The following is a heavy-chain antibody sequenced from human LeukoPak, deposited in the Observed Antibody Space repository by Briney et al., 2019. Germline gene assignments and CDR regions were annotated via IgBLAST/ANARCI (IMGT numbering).Heavy chain of an antibody. Sequence: GGSLRLSCRASGFTFGDYEMSWLRQAPGKGLEWVSYISSGSSTIYYADSVKGRFTISRDNAKNSLYLQVNSLRDEDTAVYYCARAGGLLWFGEVLESSDAFHIWGQGTMVTVSS. D-gene: IGHD3-10*01. CDR3: ARAGGLLWFGEVLESSDAFHI. CDR1: GFTFGDYE. J-gene: IGHJ3*02. CDR2: ISSGSSTI. V-gene: IGHV3-48*02.